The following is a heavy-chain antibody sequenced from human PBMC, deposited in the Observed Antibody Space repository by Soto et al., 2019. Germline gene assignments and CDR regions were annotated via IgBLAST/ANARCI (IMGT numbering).Heavy chain of an antibody. Sequence: SETLSLPCTVSGGSISSSSHYWGWIRQPPGKGLEWIGSIYYSGSTYYNPSLKGRVTISVDTSKNHFSLKLSTVTAADTAVYYCARQVRFGELLFGYFDYWGQGTLVTASS. J-gene: IGHJ4*02. D-gene: IGHD3-10*01. CDR3: ARQVRFGELLFGYFDY. CDR1: GGSISSSSHY. V-gene: IGHV4-39*01. CDR2: IYYSGST.